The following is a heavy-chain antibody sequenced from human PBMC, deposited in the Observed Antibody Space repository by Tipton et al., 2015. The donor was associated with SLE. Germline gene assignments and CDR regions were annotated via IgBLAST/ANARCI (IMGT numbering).Heavy chain of an antibody. CDR3: AKDLLSYGGKGEYAFDI. J-gene: IGHJ3*02. V-gene: IGHV3-21*04. CDR1: GFTFCSYS. Sequence: SLRLSCAASGFTFCSYSMNWVRQAPGKGLEWVSSISSSSSYIYYADSVKGRFTISRDNAKNSLYLQMNSLRTEDTALYYCAKDLLSYGGKGEYAFDIWSQGTMVAVSS. D-gene: IGHD4-23*01. CDR2: ISSSSSYI.